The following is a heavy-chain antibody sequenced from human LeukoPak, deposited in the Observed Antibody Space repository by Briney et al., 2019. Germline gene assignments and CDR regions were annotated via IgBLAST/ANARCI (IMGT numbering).Heavy chain of an antibody. Sequence: SETLSLTCSVSGGSISSYYWSWIRQPPGKGLEWIGYIYYSGSTNYNPSLKSRVTISVDTSKNQFSLKLSSVTAADTAVYYCARDRTLRYFDWSREITDWFDPWGQGTLVTVSS. V-gene: IGHV4-59*01. CDR3: ARDRTLRYFDWSREITDWFDP. CDR1: GGSISSYY. J-gene: IGHJ5*02. CDR2: IYYSGST. D-gene: IGHD3-9*01.